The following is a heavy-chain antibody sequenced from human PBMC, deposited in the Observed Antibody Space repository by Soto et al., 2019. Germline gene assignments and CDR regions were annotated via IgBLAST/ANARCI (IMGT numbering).Heavy chain of an antibody. CDR3: ARRRDILTGYYWFAT. J-gene: IGHJ5*02. CDR1: VLALSTSLVG. V-gene: IGHV2-5*02. D-gene: IGHD3-9*01. CDR2: IYWDDDK. Sequence: QITLKESGPTLVKPTQTLTLTYTFSVLALSTSLVGVGLIRQPPGKALEWLALIYWDDDKRYSPCLRIRLTLSQVTSKNQVVLTMTNMDPVDTAPYYCARRRDILTGYYWFATWGQGTLVIVS.